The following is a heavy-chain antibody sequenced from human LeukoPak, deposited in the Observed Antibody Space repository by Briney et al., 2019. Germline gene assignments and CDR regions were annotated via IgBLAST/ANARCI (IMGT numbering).Heavy chain of an antibody. Sequence: SETLSLTCAVSGGSLSGNYWSWIRQSPGKGLEWIGEITDSGNTNYNPSLESRVTISVDTSEKQFSLRLNSVTAADTAVYYCARGRLAAAGRGYRFDPWGQGTLVTVSS. V-gene: IGHV4-34*01. CDR2: ITDSGNT. D-gene: IGHD6-13*01. CDR1: GGSLSGNY. J-gene: IGHJ5*02. CDR3: ARGRLAAAGRGYRFDP.